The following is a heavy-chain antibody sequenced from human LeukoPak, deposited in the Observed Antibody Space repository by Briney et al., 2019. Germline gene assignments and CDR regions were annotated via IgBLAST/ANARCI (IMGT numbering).Heavy chain of an antibody. Sequence: ASVKVSCKASGYTFTGYYMHWVRQAPGRGLEWMGRINPNSGGTNYAQKFQGRVTMTRDTSISTAYMELSRLRSDDTAVYYCARGGVNYYVSTPQILFDYWGQGTLVTVSS. D-gene: IGHD3-22*01. CDR2: INPNSGGT. CDR3: ARGGVNYYVSTPQILFDY. J-gene: IGHJ4*02. CDR1: GYTFTGYY. V-gene: IGHV1-2*06.